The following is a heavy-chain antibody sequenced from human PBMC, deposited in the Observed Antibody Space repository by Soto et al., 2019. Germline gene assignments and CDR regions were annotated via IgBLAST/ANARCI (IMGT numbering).Heavy chain of an antibody. CDR3: ARAQTTVVTSGPLYSYYGMDV. CDR1: GGSISSGDYY. D-gene: IGHD4-17*01. V-gene: IGHV4-30-4*01. J-gene: IGHJ6*02. CDR2: IYYSGST. Sequence: QVQLQESGPGLVKPSQTLSLTCTVSGGSISSGDYYWSWIRQPPGKGLEWIGYIYYSGSTYYNPSRKRRVTISVDISKDQFSLKLSSVTAADTAVYYCARAQTTVVTSGPLYSYYGMDVWGQGTTVTVSS.